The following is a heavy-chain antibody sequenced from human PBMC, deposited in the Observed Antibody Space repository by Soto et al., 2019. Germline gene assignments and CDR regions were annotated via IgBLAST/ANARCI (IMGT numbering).Heavy chain of an antibody. CDR2: ISSSSSYT. V-gene: IGHV3-21*06. D-gene: IGHD2-15*01. J-gene: IGHJ4*02. CDR1: GFTFSTYS. CDR3: ARIVCSGGSCWKGDY. Sequence: EVQLVESGGGLVKPGGSLRLSCAASGFTFSTYSMNWVRQAPGKGLEWVSSISSSSSYTYYADSVKGRFTVSRDDAKNSLYLQMNSLRAEDTAVYYCARIVCSGGSCWKGDYWGQGTLVTVSS.